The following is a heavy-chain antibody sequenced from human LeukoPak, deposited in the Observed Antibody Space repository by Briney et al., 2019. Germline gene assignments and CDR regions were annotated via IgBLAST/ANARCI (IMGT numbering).Heavy chain of an antibody. Sequence: GASVKVSCKASGYTFTDYFIHWVRQAPGQGLEWMGILNPSGGRTTYAQRFQGRVAMTRDTSTSTTYMELRSLRSDDTAVYYCARGGSGWYSDYWGQGTLVTASS. CDR1: GYTFTDYF. J-gene: IGHJ4*02. CDR3: ARGGSGWYSDY. V-gene: IGHV1-46*01. CDR2: LNPSGGRT. D-gene: IGHD6-19*01.